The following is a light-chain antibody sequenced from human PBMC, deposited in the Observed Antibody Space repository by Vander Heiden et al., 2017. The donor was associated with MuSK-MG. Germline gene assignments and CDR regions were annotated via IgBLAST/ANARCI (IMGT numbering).Light chain of an antibody. CDR2: DAA. J-gene: IGKJ4*01. CDR1: QSVSSY. CDR3: QQRSNCPFT. Sequence: IVFTHSPATLSLSPGERATISCRASQSVSSYLAWYQQKPGQAPRLIIYDAAIRGTGIPARCSGSGSGTYFTLTISSREPEDFAVYYCQQRSNCPFTFGGGTKVXIK. V-gene: IGKV3-11*01.